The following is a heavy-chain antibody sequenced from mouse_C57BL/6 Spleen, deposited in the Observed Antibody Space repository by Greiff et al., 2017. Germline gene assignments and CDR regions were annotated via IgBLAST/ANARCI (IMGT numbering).Heavy chain of an antibody. V-gene: IGHV1-26*01. D-gene: IGHD2-4*01. CDR1: GYTFTDYY. CDR2: INPNNGGT. J-gene: IGHJ4*01. CDR3: ARFAYDYDRDYYAMDY. Sequence: VQLKQSGPELVKPGASVKISCKASGYTFTDYYMNWVKQSHGKSLEWIGDINPNNGGTSYNQKFKGKATLTVDKSSSTAYMELRSLTSEDSAVYYCARFAYDYDRDYYAMDYWGQGTSVTVSS.